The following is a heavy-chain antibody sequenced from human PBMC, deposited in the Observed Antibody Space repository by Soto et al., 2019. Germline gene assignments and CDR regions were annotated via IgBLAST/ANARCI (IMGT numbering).Heavy chain of an antibody. CDR2: ISYDGSNK. V-gene: IGHV3-30-3*01. CDR1: GFTFSSYA. Sequence: GGSLRLSCAASGFTFSSYAMHWVRQAPGKGLEWVAVISYDGSNKYYADSVKGRFTISRDNSKNTLYLQMNSLRAEDTAVYYCARDSWKYSSSPPDYWGQGTLVTVSS. J-gene: IGHJ4*02. D-gene: IGHD6-13*01. CDR3: ARDSWKYSSSPPDY.